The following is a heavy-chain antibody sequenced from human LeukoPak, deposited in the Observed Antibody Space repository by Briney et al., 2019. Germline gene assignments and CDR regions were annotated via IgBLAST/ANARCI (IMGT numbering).Heavy chain of an antibody. V-gene: IGHV1-69*06. J-gene: IGHJ6*03. CDR1: GGSFSSYA. CDR3: AKQGAVRQDYYMDV. Sequence: SVNVSCKASGGSFSSYAITWLRQAPGQGLEWMGRIIPIFGTPTYAQKFQGRVTITADMGSSTAYLELTSLTAEDTARYFCAKQGAVRQDYYMDVWGNGTTVTVSS. CDR2: IIPIFGTP. D-gene: IGHD3-16*01.